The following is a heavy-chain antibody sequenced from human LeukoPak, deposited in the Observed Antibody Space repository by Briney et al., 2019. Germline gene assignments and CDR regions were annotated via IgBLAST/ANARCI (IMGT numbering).Heavy chain of an antibody. D-gene: IGHD3-10*01. V-gene: IGHV4-34*01. J-gene: IGHJ4*02. CDR2: INHSGST. CDR1: GESFSGYF. CDR3: ARELRKYYYGSGSTRRPSYYFDC. Sequence: SETLSLTCAVYGESFSGYFWTWIRQPPGKGLEWIGEINHSGSTNYNPSLKSRVIISVDTSKNQFSLKLNSVTAADTAVYYCARELRKYYYGSGSTRRPSYYFDCWGQGTLVTVSS.